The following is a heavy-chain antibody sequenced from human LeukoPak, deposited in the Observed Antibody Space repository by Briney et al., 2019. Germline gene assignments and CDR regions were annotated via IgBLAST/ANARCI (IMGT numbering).Heavy chain of an antibody. CDR1: GFTFRNFA. Sequence: PAGSLRLSCSASGFTFRNFAISWVRRAPGKGLEWVSSIGGGDTHYADSVKGRFTISRDDSRSTVDLQMSSLRAEDTAVYYCAKDGQSSNSMYDYFDSWGQGTLVTVSS. D-gene: IGHD2-8*01. CDR2: IGGGDT. CDR3: AKDGQSSNSMYDYFDS. V-gene: IGHV3-23*01. J-gene: IGHJ4*02.